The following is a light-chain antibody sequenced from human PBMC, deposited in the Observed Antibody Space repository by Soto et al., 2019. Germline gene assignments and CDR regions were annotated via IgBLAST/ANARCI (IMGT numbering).Light chain of an antibody. CDR2: VTS. CDR1: KSVARN. V-gene: IGKV3D-15*01. J-gene: IGKJ1*01. CDR3: QQYHYWWT. Sequence: MTRSEARRAGSAGRCRTPPCRARKSVARNLSWYQQKPVQAPRLLRYVTSSRATVIPDRFSGSGSGTDFTLTISSLQSEDFAVYYCQQYHYWWTFGQGTKVYIK.